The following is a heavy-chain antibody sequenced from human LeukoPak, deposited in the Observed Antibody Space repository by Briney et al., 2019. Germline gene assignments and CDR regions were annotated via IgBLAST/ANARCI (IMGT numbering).Heavy chain of an antibody. CDR1: GFTFSSYA. CDR2: ISGSGGST. Sequence: GGSLRLSCAASGFTFSSYAMTWVRQAPGKGLEWVSSISGSGGSTSYAVSVKGRFTISRDNAKNSLYLQMNSLRGEDAAVYYCARDRGYSGYGSFDYWGQGTLVTVSS. V-gene: IGHV3-23*01. CDR3: ARDRGYSGYGSFDY. D-gene: IGHD5-12*01. J-gene: IGHJ4*02.